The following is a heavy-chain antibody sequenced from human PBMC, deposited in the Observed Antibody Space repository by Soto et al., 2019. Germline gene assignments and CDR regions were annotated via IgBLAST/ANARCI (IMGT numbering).Heavy chain of an antibody. J-gene: IGHJ3*02. Sequence: TSETLSLTCTVSGGSLSSYYWSWIRQPPGKGLEWIGYIYYSGNTNYNPSLKSRVTISIDTSKNQFSLKLSSVTAADTAVYYCARARDGYNYEPTAFDIWGQGTMVTVSS. CDR2: IYYSGNT. CDR3: ARARDGYNYEPTAFDI. V-gene: IGHV4-59*01. D-gene: IGHD5-12*01. CDR1: GGSLSSYY.